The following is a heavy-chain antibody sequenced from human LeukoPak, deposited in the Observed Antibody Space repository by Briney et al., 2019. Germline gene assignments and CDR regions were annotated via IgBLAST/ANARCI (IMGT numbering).Heavy chain of an antibody. CDR3: ARVSLLWFGYDAFDI. J-gene: IGHJ3*02. CDR2: IWYDGSNK. D-gene: IGHD3-10*01. Sequence: PGRSLRLSCAASGFTFSSYGMHWVRQAPGKGLESVAVIWYDGSNKYYADSVKGRFTISRDNSKNTLYLQMNSLRAEDTAVYYCARVSLLWFGYDAFDIWGQGTMVTVSS. V-gene: IGHV3-33*01. CDR1: GFTFSSYG.